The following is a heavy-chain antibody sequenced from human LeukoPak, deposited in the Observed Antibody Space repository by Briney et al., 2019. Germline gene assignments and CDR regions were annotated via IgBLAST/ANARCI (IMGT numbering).Heavy chain of an antibody. CDR2: ISGSGHST. J-gene: IGHJ3*02. D-gene: IGHD3-22*01. V-gene: IGHV3-23*01. Sequence: AGGSLRLSCAASGFIFSIYGMSWVRQAPGRGLEWVSAISGSGHSTYYADSVKGRFSISRDNSKNTLYLQMNSLRAEDTAIYYCAKVRMITMIAHDAFDIWGQGSMVTVSS. CDR1: GFIFSIYG. CDR3: AKVRMITMIAHDAFDI.